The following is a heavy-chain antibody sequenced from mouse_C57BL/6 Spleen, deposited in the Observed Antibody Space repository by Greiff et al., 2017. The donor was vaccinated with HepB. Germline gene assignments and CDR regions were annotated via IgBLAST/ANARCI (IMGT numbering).Heavy chain of an antibody. Sequence: QVQLQQPGTELVKPGASVKLSCKASGYTFTSYWMHWVKQRPGQGLEWIGNINPSNGGTNYNEKFKSKATLTVDKSSSTAYMQLSSLTSEDSAVYYCARKGYGSSYWYFDVWGTGTTVTVSS. CDR2: INPSNGGT. V-gene: IGHV1-53*01. D-gene: IGHD1-1*01. J-gene: IGHJ1*03. CDR1: GYTFTSYW. CDR3: ARKGYGSSYWYFDV.